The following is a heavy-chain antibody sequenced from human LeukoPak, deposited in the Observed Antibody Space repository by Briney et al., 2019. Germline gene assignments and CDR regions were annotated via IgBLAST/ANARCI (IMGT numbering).Heavy chain of an antibody. CDR3: ARETYDILTGPPPPAVYGMDV. J-gene: IGHJ6*02. D-gene: IGHD3-9*01. Sequence: GGSPRLSCAASGFTFSSYGMHWVRQAPGKGLEWVAVIWYDGSNKYYADSVKGRFTISRDNSKNTLYLQMNSLRAEDTAVYYCARETYDILTGPPPPAVYGMDVWGQGTTVTVSS. CDR1: GFTFSSYG. CDR2: IWYDGSNK. V-gene: IGHV3-33*01.